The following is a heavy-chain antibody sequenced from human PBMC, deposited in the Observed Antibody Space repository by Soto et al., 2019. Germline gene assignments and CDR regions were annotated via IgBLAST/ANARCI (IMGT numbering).Heavy chain of an antibody. CDR3: STTAYSSASSRHF. J-gene: IGHJ4*02. V-gene: IGHV4-39*01. CDR1: GGSINRNYF. D-gene: IGHD6-19*01. Sequence: SETLSLTCAVSGGSINRNYFWGWIRQPPGRGLEWIGSIYYGGNTYYNPSLKSRVTISADLSKNQFSLNLNSVTAADTAVYYCSTTAYSSASSRHFWGEGPLVTV. CDR2: IYYGGNT.